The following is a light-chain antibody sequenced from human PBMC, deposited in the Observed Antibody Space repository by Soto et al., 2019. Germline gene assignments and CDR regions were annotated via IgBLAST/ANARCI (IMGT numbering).Light chain of an antibody. V-gene: IGKV1-39*01. Sequence: DLQMTQSPSSLSASVGDRVTITCRASPSLSSSLNWYQQKPGKAPKLLIYAASSLQSGVPSRFSGSGSGTDFTLTISSLQPEDFATYYCQQSYSTPYTFGQGTKLEIK. J-gene: IGKJ2*01. CDR3: QQSYSTPYT. CDR1: PSLSSS. CDR2: AAS.